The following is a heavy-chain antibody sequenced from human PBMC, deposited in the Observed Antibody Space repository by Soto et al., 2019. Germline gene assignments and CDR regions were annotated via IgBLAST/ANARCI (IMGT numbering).Heavy chain of an antibody. Sequence: QVQLVQSGAEVKKPGSSVKVSCKASGGTFSSYAISWVRQAPGQGLEWMGGIIPIFGTANYAQKFQGRVTNTADKSTSTAYMELSSLRSEDTAVYYCARGLAVAGMGYYYYGMDVWGQGTTVTVSS. CDR2: IIPIFGTA. CDR3: ARGLAVAGMGYYYYGMDV. D-gene: IGHD6-19*01. V-gene: IGHV1-69*06. CDR1: GGTFSSYA. J-gene: IGHJ6*02.